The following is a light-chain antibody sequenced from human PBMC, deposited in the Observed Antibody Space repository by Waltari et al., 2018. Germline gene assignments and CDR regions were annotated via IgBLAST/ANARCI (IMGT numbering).Light chain of an antibody. Sequence: EIVMTQSPGTLSVSPGESATLSCRAGQSVGRNLAWYQQNPGQAPRPLIYDASTRATGLPARFSGIGSGTEFTLTISSLQSEDFAIYYCQQCNSWPLWTFGPGTKAEIK. CDR3: QQCNSWPLWT. V-gene: IGKV3-15*01. J-gene: IGKJ1*01. CDR2: DAS. CDR1: QSVGRN.